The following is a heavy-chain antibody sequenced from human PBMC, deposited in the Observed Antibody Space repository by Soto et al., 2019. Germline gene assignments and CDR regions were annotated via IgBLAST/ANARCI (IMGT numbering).Heavy chain of an antibody. D-gene: IGHD3-22*01. CDR1: GFSFSNYA. CDR2: ISIGSGSI. Sequence: EVQLVESGGGLVQPGGSRRLSCAASGFSFSNYAMNWVRQAPGKGLEWVSYISIGSGSIFYADSVKGRFTISRDDAKNSLYMQMNTLRDEDTDVYYCVRDDRWAFDFWGQGTMVTVSS. V-gene: IGHV3-48*02. J-gene: IGHJ3*01. CDR3: VRDDRWAFDF.